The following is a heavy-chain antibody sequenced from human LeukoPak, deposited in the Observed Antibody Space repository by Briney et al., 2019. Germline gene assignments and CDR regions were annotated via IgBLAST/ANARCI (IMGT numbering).Heavy chain of an antibody. Sequence: GGSPRLSCAASGFTFSSYAMSWVRQAPGKGLEWVSATSGSGGSTYYADSVKGRFTISRDNSKNTLYLQMNSLRAEDTAVYYCAKRGVGSGSYPTYYFDYWGQGTLVTVSS. CDR2: TSGSGGST. J-gene: IGHJ4*02. V-gene: IGHV3-23*01. CDR1: GFTFSSYA. D-gene: IGHD1-26*01. CDR3: AKRGVGSGSYPTYYFDY.